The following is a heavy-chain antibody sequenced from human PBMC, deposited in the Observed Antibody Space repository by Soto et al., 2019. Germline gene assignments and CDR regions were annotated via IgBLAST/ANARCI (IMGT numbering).Heavy chain of an antibody. Sequence: GGSLRLSCAASGFTVSSNYMSWVRQAPGKGLEWVSVIYSGGSTYYADSVKGRFTISRDNAKKSQYLQMNSLRAEDTALYYCASGRGYDILTGYYPYFDYWGQGTLVTVSS. V-gene: IGHV3-53*05. CDR2: IYSGGST. D-gene: IGHD3-9*01. J-gene: IGHJ4*02. CDR1: GFTVSSNY. CDR3: ASGRGYDILTGYYPYFDY.